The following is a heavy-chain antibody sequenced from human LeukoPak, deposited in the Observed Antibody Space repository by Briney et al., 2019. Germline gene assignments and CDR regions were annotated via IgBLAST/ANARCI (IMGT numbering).Heavy chain of an antibody. Sequence: PGRSLRLSCVTSGFTFSSYGMHSVRQVPGKGLEWVAVISYDAKSNYHVDSVKGRFTISRDNSKNTLYLQMNSLRAEDTAVYYCARGPSGYHNTGGQGTLVTVSS. CDR2: ISYDAKSN. CDR3: ARGPSGYHNT. CDR1: GFTFSSYG. V-gene: IGHV3-30*03. D-gene: IGHD5-12*01. J-gene: IGHJ4*02.